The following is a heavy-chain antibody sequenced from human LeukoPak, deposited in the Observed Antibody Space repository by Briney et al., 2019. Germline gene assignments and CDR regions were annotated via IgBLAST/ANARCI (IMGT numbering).Heavy chain of an antibody. CDR1: GYTFTSYD. CDR3: AREGDTMVRGAIDY. V-gene: IGHV1-8*03. J-gene: IGHJ4*02. Sequence: ASVKVSCKASGYTFTSYDINWVRQATGQGLEWMGWMNPNSGNTGYAQKFQGRVTITRNTSISTAYMELSSLRSEDTAVYYCAREGDTMVRGAIDYWGQGTLVTVSS. D-gene: IGHD3-10*01. CDR2: MNPNSGNT.